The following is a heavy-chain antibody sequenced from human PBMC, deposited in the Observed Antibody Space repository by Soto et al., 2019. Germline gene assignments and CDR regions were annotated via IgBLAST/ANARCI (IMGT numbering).Heavy chain of an antibody. V-gene: IGHV4-59*01. Sequence: QVLLQESGPGLVKPSETLSLTCSVSGDSISSYFWSWIRQPPGKGLEWIGYIYNSGSTNYNPSLKSRVTISLDTSKRHLSLRLRSVTAADTALYYCARGDYGDPAFDYWGQGTLVTVSS. CDR2: IYNSGST. CDR1: GDSISSYF. J-gene: IGHJ4*02. CDR3: ARGDYGDPAFDY. D-gene: IGHD4-17*01.